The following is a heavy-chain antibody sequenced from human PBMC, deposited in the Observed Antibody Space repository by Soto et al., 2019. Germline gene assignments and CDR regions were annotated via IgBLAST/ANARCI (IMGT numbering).Heavy chain of an antibody. CDR2: IGRTGIDR. D-gene: IGHD1-1*01. CDR1: GFSFSTST. V-gene: IGHV3-21*01. Sequence: EVQLVESGGGLVKPGGSLRLSCAASGFSFSTSTMNWVRQAPGKGLEFVSSIGRTGIDRYYIDSVKGRFTISRDNAQNSLYLQMTGLGAADTALYYCVCDDNGRYWGQGPLVTVSS. J-gene: IGHJ4*02. CDR3: VCDDNGRY.